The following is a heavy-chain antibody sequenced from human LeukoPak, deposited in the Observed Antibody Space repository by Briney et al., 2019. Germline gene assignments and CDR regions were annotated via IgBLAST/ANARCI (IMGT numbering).Heavy chain of an antibody. CDR1: GISLSTSGLG. Sequence: SGPTLVKPTQTLTLTCTFSGISLSTSGLGVGWIRQPPGKAVEWLALIYWDDDKRYSQSLKSRLNITKDTSKTQMVLRMTNMDPVDTATYYCAHKIAVAALCDYRGQGTLVTVS. CDR3: AHKIAVAALCDY. D-gene: IGHD6-19*01. V-gene: IGHV2-5*02. J-gene: IGHJ4*02. CDR2: IYWDDDK.